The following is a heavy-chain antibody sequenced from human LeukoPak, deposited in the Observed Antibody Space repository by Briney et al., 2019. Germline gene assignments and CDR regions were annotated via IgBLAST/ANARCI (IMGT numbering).Heavy chain of an antibody. CDR2: INHSGST. CDR1: GGSFSGYY. J-gene: IGHJ4*02. Sequence: PSETLSLTCAVYGGSFSGYYWSWIRQPPGKGLEWIGEINHSGSTNYNPSLKSRVTISVDTSKNQFSLRLNSVTAADTAQYYCARILNSGAGCYRYWGQGTLVTVSS. CDR3: ARILNSGAGCYRY. V-gene: IGHV4-34*01. D-gene: IGHD2-15*01.